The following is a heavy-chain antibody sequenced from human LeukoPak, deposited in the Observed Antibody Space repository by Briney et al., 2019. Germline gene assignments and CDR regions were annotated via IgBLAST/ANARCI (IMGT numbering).Heavy chain of an antibody. CDR1: GGSFSGYY. J-gene: IGHJ4*02. Sequence: PSETLSLTCAVYGGSFSGYYWSWIRQPPGKGLEWIGEINHSGSTNYNPSLKSRVTISVDTSKNQSSLKLSSVTAADTAVYYCARGGYSNYFDYWGQGTLVTVSS. CDR2: INHSGST. CDR3: ARGGYSNYFDY. V-gene: IGHV4-34*01. D-gene: IGHD5-18*01.